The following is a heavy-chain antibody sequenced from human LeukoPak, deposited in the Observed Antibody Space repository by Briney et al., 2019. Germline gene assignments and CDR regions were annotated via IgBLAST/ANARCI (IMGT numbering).Heavy chain of an antibody. Sequence: SETLSLTCAVYGGSFSGYYWSWIRQPPGKGLEWIGEINHSGSTNYNPSLKSRVTISVDTSKNQFSLKLSSVTAADTAVYYCARARPRIAVAGTGAFDIWGQGTMVTVSS. CDR3: ARARPRIAVAGTGAFDI. CDR2: INHSGST. J-gene: IGHJ3*02. V-gene: IGHV4-34*01. CDR1: GGSFSGYY. D-gene: IGHD6-19*01.